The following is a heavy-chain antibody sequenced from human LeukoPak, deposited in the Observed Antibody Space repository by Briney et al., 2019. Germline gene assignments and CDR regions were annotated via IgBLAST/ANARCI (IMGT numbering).Heavy chain of an antibody. D-gene: IGHD3-10*01. CDR2: ISSCGSTI. V-gene: IGHV3-48*03. CDR1: GFTVSSYE. J-gene: IGHJ4*02. CDR3: ARGPSGNNNLWMDY. Sequence: GGSLRLSCAASGFTVSSYEMNWVRQAPGKGLEWISYISSCGSTIYYADSVKGRFTISRDNAKNSVYLQMNSLRAEDTAVYYCARGPSGNNNLWMDYWGQGTLVSVSS.